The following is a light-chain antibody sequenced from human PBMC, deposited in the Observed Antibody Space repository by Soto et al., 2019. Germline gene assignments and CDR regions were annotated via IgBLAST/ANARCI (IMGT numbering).Light chain of an antibody. CDR3: GTWDFSMTAV. V-gene: IGLV1-51*01. CDR2: DND. Sequence: QSVLTQPPSVSAAPGQKVTISCSGSSSNIGNNHVFWYHQLPGAAPKLLIYDNDKRPSRNPGLVSGSKSGTSATMDITRLQNGDEADYYCGTWDFSMTAVFGGGTKLTVL. CDR1: SSNIGNNH. J-gene: IGLJ2*01.